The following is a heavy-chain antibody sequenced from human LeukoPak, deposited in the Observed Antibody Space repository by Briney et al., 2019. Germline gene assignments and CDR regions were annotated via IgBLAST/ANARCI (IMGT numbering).Heavy chain of an antibody. CDR3: TRPRPEYCGGDCYSDY. Sequence: GGSLRLSCTASGFTFGDYAMSWFRQAPGKGLEWVGFIRSKAYGGTTEYAASVKGRFTISRDDSKSFAYLQMNSLKTEDTAAYYCTRPRPEYCGGDCYSDYWGQGTLVTVPS. CDR1: GFTFGDYA. CDR2: IRSKAYGGTT. J-gene: IGHJ4*02. D-gene: IGHD2-21*02. V-gene: IGHV3-49*03.